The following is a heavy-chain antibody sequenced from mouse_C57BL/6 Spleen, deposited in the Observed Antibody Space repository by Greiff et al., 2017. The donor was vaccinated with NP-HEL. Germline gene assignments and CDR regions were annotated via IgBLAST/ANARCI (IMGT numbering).Heavy chain of an antibody. J-gene: IGHJ2*01. CDR3: ARGVMVKYYFDY. D-gene: IGHD2-3*01. V-gene: IGHV1-26*01. CDR1: GYTFTDYY. Sequence: EVQLQQSGPELVKPGASVKISCKASGYTFTDYYMNWVKQSHGKSLEWIGDINPNNGGTSYNQKFKGKATLTVDKSSSTAYMELRSLTSEDSAVYYCARGVMVKYYFDYWGQGTTLTVSS. CDR2: INPNNGGT.